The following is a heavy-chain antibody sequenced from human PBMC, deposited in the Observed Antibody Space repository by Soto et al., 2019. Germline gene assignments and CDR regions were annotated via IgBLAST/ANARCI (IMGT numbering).Heavy chain of an antibody. CDR3: ARPVVPAAPPPDYYYYMDV. CDR1: GFTFSSYA. V-gene: IGHV3-23*01. CDR2: ISGSGGST. J-gene: IGHJ6*03. Sequence: GGSLRLSCAASGFTFSSYAMSWVLQAPWKGLEWVSAISGSGGSTYYADSVKGRFTISRDNSKNTLYLQMNSLRAEDTAVYYCARPVVPAAPPPDYYYYMDVWGKGTTVTVS. D-gene: IGHD2-2*01.